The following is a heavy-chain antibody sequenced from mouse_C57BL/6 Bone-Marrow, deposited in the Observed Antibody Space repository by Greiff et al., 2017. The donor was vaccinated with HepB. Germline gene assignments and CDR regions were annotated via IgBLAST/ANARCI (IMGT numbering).Heavy chain of an antibody. CDR1: GYTFTSYW. CDR3: ARSAAAQVPYYYAMDY. V-gene: IGHV1-7*01. J-gene: IGHJ4*01. CDR2: INPSSGYT. Sequence: QVQLKQSGAELAKPGASVKLSCKASGYTFTSYWMHWVKQRPGQGLEWIGYINPSSGYTKYNQKFKDKATLTADKSSSTAYMQLSSLTYEDSAVYYCARSAAAQVPYYYAMDYWGQGTSVTVSS. D-gene: IGHD3-2*02.